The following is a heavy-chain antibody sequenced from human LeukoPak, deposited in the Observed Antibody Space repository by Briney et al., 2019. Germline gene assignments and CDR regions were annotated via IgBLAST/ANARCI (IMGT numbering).Heavy chain of an antibody. D-gene: IGHD2-15*01. J-gene: IGHJ4*02. Sequence: GGSLRLSCAASGFTFSSYAMNWVRQAPGKGLEWVSSISSSSSYIYYADSVKGRFTISRDNAKNSLYLQMNSLRAEDTAVYYCARDAAPYSDSYWGQGTLVTVSS. CDR2: ISSSSSYI. CDR1: GFTFSSYA. CDR3: ARDAAPYSDSY. V-gene: IGHV3-21*01.